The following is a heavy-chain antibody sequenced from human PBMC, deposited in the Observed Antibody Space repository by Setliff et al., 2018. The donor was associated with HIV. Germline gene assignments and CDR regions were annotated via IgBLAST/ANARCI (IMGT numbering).Heavy chain of an antibody. D-gene: IGHD6-13*01. J-gene: IGHJ6*03. V-gene: IGHV3-49*04. CDR3: NRGVVPAGRGGNYYHYMDV. Sequence: PGGSLRLSCSGSGFTFGDYAVNWVRQGPGKGLEWVGLIRSKGYGGTTENAASVAGRFVVSRDDSKSIAYLQMNTPRPEDTAVYYCNRGVVPAGRGGNYYHYMDVWGKGTPVTVSS. CDR2: IRSKGYGGTT. CDR1: GFTFGDYA.